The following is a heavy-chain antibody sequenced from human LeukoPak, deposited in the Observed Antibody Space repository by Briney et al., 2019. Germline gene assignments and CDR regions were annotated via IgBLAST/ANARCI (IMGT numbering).Heavy chain of an antibody. D-gene: IGHD1-26*01. Sequence: GGSLRLSCAASGFALVRDWMHWVRQAPGKGLEWVANIKQDGSEKYYVDSVKGRFTISRDNAKNSLYLQMNSLRAEDTAVYYCARAQTWDDFDYWGQGTLVTVSS. CDR3: ARAQTWDDFDY. V-gene: IGHV3-7*03. J-gene: IGHJ4*02. CDR1: GFALVRDW. CDR2: IKQDGSEK.